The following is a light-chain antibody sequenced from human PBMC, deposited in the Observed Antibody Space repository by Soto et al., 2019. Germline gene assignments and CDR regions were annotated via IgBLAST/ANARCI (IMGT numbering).Light chain of an antibody. Sequence: DIQLTQSPSTLSASVGDRVTITCRASQSIITYYNWYLQQPGKAPTLLIYAASNLQSGVPSRFSGSGSGTDFTLTISCLQSEDFATYYCQQYYSYPRTFGRGTKVDIK. CDR3: QQYYSYPRT. CDR2: AAS. CDR1: QSIITY. V-gene: IGKV1-39*01. J-gene: IGKJ1*01.